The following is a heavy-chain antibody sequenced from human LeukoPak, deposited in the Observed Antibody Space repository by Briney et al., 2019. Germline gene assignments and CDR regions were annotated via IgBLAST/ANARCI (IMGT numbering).Heavy chain of an antibody. CDR2: ISGSGGST. CDR3: AKGTSWINPYYYMDV. D-gene: IGHD2-2*01. V-gene: IGHV3-23*01. J-gene: IGHJ6*03. Sequence: GGSLRLSCAASGFTFSSYAMSWVRQAPGKGLEWVSAISGSGGSTYYADSVKGRFAISRDNSKNTLYLQMNSLRAEDTAVYYCAKGTSWINPYYYMDVWGRGGTVTVSS. CDR1: GFTFSSYA.